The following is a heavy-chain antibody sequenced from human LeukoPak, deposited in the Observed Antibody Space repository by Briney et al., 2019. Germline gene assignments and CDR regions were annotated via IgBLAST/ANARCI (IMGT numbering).Heavy chain of an antibody. V-gene: IGHV6-1*01. Sequence: SQTLSLTCAISGDSVSSNSAAWNWNRQSPSRGLEWLGRTYYRSKWYNDFAVSVKSRITINPDTSKNQFSLQLNSVTPEDTAVYYCARELEIAVTDYYGMDVWGQGTTVTVSS. CDR2: TYYRSKWYN. CDR1: GDSVSSNSAA. CDR3: ARELEIAVTDYYGMDV. J-gene: IGHJ6*02. D-gene: IGHD2-21*02.